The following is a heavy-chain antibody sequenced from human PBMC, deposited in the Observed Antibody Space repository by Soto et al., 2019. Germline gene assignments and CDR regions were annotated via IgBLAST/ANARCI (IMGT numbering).Heavy chain of an antibody. V-gene: IGHV3-11*05. Sequence: QVQLVESGGGLVKPGGSLRLSCAGSGFTFSDYYMTWIRQAPGTGLEWVSYISSSTSHTNYADSVKGRFTISRDNAKNSLFLQMNSLRAEDTAVYYCARGRGAAAAYFDFWGQGTLVTVSS. J-gene: IGHJ4*02. CDR3: ARGRGAAAAYFDF. D-gene: IGHD6-13*01. CDR1: GFTFSDYY. CDR2: ISSSTSHT.